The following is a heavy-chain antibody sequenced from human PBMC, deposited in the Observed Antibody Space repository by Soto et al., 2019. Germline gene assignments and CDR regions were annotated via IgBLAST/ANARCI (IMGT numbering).Heavy chain of an antibody. CDR2: ITPYNGNA. CDR1: GYTFTNFG. J-gene: IGHJ4*02. V-gene: IGHV1-18*04. CDR3: ARARMFSGAHHDY. Sequence: QVHLVQSGAVVENPGASVKVSCKASGYTFTNFGINWVRQAPGQGLEWMGWITPYNGNANYPQKHQDRLTITTDTSTNTAYLELSSLRSDDTAGYFCARARMFSGAHHDYWGQGTRVTVSS. D-gene: IGHD1-26*01.